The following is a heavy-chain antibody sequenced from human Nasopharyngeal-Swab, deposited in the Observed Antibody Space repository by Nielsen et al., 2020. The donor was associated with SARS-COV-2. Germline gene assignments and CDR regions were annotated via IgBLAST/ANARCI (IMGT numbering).Heavy chain of an antibody. D-gene: IGHD2-15*01. J-gene: IGHJ6*03. V-gene: IGHV2-26*01. Sequence: WIRQPPGKALEWLAHFFSTGEPSYSSSLKRRLTVSEDTSKSQVVLTMTNLDPVDTATYYCARTRVVVVVAADKYDYYMDVWGKGTTVTVSS. CDR2: FFSTGEP. CDR3: ARTRVVVVVAADKYDYYMDV.